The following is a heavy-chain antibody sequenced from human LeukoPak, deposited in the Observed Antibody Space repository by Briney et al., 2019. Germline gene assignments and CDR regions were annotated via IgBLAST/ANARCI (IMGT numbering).Heavy chain of an antibody. J-gene: IGHJ6*02. Sequence: GASVKLSCKASGYTFTSYYMHWVRQAPGQGLEWMGIINPSGGSTSYAQKFQGRVTMTRDTSTSTVYMELSSLRSEDTAVYYCARDGIAVAGSDYYYGMDVWGQGTTVTVSS. CDR1: GYTFTSYY. V-gene: IGHV1-46*01. D-gene: IGHD6-19*01. CDR2: INPSGGST. CDR3: ARDGIAVAGSDYYYGMDV.